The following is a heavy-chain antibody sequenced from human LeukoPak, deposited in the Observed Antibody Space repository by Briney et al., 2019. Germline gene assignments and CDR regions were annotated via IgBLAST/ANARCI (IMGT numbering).Heavy chain of an antibody. D-gene: IGHD2-2*02. CDR3: TRALIGYCSSTSCYNLEAHYYFDY. J-gene: IGHJ4*02. V-gene: IGHV3-49*04. Sequence: GGSLRLSCTASGFTFGDYAMSWVRQAPGKGLEWVGFIRSKAYGGTTEYAAPVKGRFTISRDDSKSIAYLQMNSLKTEDTAVYYCTRALIGYCSSTSCYNLEAHYYFDYWGQGTLVTVSS. CDR2: IRSKAYGGTT. CDR1: GFTFGDYA.